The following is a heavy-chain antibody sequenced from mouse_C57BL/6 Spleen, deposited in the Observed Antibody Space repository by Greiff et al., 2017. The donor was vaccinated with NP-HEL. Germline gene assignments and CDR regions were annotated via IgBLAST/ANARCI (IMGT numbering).Heavy chain of an antibody. CDR2: IYPGDGDT. J-gene: IGHJ4*01. CDR1: GYAFSSSW. V-gene: IGHV1-82*01. D-gene: IGHD2-3*01. Sequence: VQLVESGPELVKPGASVKISCKASGYAFSSSWMNWVKQRPGKGLEWIGRIYPGDGDTNYNGKFKGKATLTADKSSSTAYMQLSSLTSEDSAVYFCGGGYYDYYAMDYWGQGTSVTVSS. CDR3: GGGYYDYYAMDY.